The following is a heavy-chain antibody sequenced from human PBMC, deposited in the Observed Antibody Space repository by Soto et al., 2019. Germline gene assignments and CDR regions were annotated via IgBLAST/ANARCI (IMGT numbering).Heavy chain of an antibody. D-gene: IGHD3-3*01. J-gene: IGHJ3*02. CDR1: GFTFSNYA. CDR3: AKVGTYDFWSGYDSAFDI. CDR2: ISGSGGGT. V-gene: IGHV3-23*01. Sequence: EVLLLESGGGLVQPGGSLRLSCAASGFTFSNYAMSWVRQAPGKGLEWVSGISGSGGGTDYADSVKGRFTISRDNSKNTLYLPMNSLRAEDTAVYYCAKVGTYDFWSGYDSAFDIWGQGTMVTVSS.